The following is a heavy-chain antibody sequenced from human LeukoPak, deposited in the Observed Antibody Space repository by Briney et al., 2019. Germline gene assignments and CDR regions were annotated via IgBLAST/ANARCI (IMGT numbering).Heavy chain of an antibody. J-gene: IGHJ4*02. V-gene: IGHV1-2*02. CDR3: ARGDTYGVDY. CDR2: INCHSGGT. Sequence: GASVKVSCKASGYTFTDCYVHWVRQAPGQGLEWMGWINCHSGGTNHAQKFQGSVTMTRDPSISTAYMELTSLISDDTAVYYCARGDTYGVDYWGQGTLVTVSS. D-gene: IGHD1-26*01. CDR1: GYTFTDCY.